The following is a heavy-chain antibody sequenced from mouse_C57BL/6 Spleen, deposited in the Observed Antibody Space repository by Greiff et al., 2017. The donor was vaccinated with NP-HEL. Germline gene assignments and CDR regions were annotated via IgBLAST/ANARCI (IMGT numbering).Heavy chain of an antibody. Sequence: EVHLVESGEGLVKPGGSLKLSCAASGFTFSSYAMSWVRQTPEKRLEWVAYISSGGDYIYYADTVKGRFTISRDNARNTLYLQMSSLKSEDTATYYCTREGYYYGSSYVPWFAYWGQGTLVTVSA. D-gene: IGHD1-1*01. CDR3: TREGYYYGSSYVPWFAY. CDR1: GFTFSSYA. V-gene: IGHV5-9-1*02. CDR2: ISSGGDYI. J-gene: IGHJ3*01.